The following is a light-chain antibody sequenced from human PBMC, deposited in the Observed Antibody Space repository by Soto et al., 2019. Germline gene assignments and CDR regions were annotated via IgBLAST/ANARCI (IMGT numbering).Light chain of an antibody. Sequence: QSVLTQPASVSGSPGQSITISCTGTSSDVGGYNYVSWYQQHPGKAPKLMIYDVSNRPSGVSNRFSGSKSGNTASLTISGLQAEDEADYYCISYTERVFGGGTKLTVL. CDR2: DVS. J-gene: IGLJ2*01. CDR3: ISYTERV. CDR1: SSDVGGYNY. V-gene: IGLV2-14*01.